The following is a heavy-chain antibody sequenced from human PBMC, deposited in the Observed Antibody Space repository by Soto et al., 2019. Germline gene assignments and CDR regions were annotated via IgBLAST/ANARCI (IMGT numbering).Heavy chain of an antibody. CDR3: ATAMGGDNGGYFHH. CDR2: SFYGGTT. D-gene: IGHD2-21*02. Sequence: SETLSLTCTVSGVSIRNSYYHWAWVRQPPGKGLECIGNSFYGGTTYYNPSLESRVTISVDTSKNQFSLKLSSVTAADTAVYYCATAMGGDNGGYFHHCGEGTLVTVSS. V-gene: IGHV4-39*01. J-gene: IGHJ1*01. CDR1: GVSIRNSYYH.